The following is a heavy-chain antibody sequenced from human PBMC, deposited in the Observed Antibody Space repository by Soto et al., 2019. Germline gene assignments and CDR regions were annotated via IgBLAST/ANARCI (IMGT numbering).Heavy chain of an antibody. V-gene: IGHV3-15*07. CDR3: TTLGSHYYYHNFDV. CDR1: GFTFSNAW. CDR2: IKMKSEGATR. J-gene: IGHJ6*02. Sequence: EVKLVESGGGLVTPGGSLRLSCAASGFTFSNAWMNWVRQAPGKGLEWVGLIKMKSEGATRHYAEPVNGRFSISRDDSKSTLYLQMSSLKTEDTAVYYCTTLGSHYYYHNFDVWGQGTTVTVSS.